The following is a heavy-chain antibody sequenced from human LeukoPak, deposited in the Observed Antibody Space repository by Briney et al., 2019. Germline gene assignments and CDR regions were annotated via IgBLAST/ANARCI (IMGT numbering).Heavy chain of an antibody. CDR1: GGSISRGEYY. V-gene: IGHV4-30-4*08. CDR2: IYYSGST. Sequence: PSETLSLTCTVSGGSISRGEYYSSWIRQPPGKGLERIGYIYYSGSTYYNPSLKSRVTISVDTSKNQFSLKLSSVTAADTAVYYCARGADYYYMDVWGKGTTVTVSS. CDR3: ARGADYYYMDV. J-gene: IGHJ6*03.